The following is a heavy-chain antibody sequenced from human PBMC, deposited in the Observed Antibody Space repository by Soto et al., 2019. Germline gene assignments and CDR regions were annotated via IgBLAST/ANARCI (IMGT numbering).Heavy chain of an antibody. J-gene: IGHJ5*02. D-gene: IGHD3-10*01. CDR1: GGSIGSGGYS. CDR3: AREGGITMVRGVPWFDP. Sequence: SETLSLTCAVSGGSIGSGGYSWSWIRQPPGKGLEWIGYIYHSGSTYYNPSLKSRVTISVDRSKNQFSLKLSSVTAADTAVYYCAREGGITMVRGVPWFDPWGQGTLVTVSS. V-gene: IGHV4-30-2*01. CDR2: IYHSGST.